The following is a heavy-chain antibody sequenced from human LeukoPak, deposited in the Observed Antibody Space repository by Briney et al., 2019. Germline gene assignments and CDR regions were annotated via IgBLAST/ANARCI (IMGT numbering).Heavy chain of an antibody. CDR2: IYFSRST. J-gene: IGHJ3*02. Sequence: ALSLTCTDSGGSISSCAYYWSWIRQPPGKGLEWIGYIYFSRSTYYNPSPKSRVTITVDPSKNQFCLELSSVTAADTAVYYCARVVGAILWAFDIWGQGTMVTVSS. D-gene: IGHD1-26*01. V-gene: IGHV4-30-4*08. CDR3: ARVVGAILWAFDI. CDR1: GGSISSCAYY.